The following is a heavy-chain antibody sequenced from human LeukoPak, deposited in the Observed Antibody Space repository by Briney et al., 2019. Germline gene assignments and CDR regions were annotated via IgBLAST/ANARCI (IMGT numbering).Heavy chain of an antibody. D-gene: IGHD3-16*02. CDR2: ISSNGGST. CDR3: VRNYYDYAWGSHPLDY. J-gene: IGHJ4*02. CDR1: GFTFSTYS. V-gene: IGHV3-64D*09. Sequence: QPGGSLRLSCAASGFTFSTYSMHWVRQAPGKGLEYVSGISSNGGSTYYADSVKGRFTISRDNSKNTLYLQMSSLRAEDTAIYYCVRNYYDYAWGSHPLDYWGQGTLVTVSS.